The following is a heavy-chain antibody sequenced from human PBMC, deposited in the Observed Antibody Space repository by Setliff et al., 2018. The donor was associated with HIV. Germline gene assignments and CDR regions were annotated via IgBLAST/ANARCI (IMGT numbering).Heavy chain of an antibody. J-gene: IGHJ5*02. D-gene: IGHD2-2*01. CDR1: GYSFTSYG. Sequence: ASVKVSCKASGYSFTSYGVSWVRQAPGQGLEWMGWISAYNVNTNYAQKLQGRVTMTTDTSTSTAYMELRSLRSDDTAVYYCAKGTTPLGWFDPWGQGTLVTVSS. CDR2: ISAYNVNT. V-gene: IGHV1-18*01. CDR3: AKGTTPLGWFDP.